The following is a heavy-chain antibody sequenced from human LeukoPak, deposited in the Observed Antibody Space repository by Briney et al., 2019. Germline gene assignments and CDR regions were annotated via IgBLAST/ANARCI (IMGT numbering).Heavy chain of an antibody. Sequence: GGSLRLSCAASGFTFSSYAMSWVRQAPGKGLEWVSAISGSGRSTYYADSVKGRFTISRDNSKNTLHLQMNRLRAEDTAVYYCAKDQGAAAGNWFDPWGQGTLVTVSS. CDR2: ISGSGRST. D-gene: IGHD6-13*01. V-gene: IGHV3-23*01. CDR1: GFTFSSYA. CDR3: AKDQGAAAGNWFDP. J-gene: IGHJ5*02.